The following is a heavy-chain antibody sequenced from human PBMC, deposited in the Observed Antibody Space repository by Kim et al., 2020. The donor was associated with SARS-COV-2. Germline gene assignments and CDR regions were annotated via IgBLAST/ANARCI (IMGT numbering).Heavy chain of an antibody. J-gene: IGHJ4*02. CDR1: GGSISSSSYY. CDR3: ARHEGWVTTFGVVIQYFDY. CDR2: IYYSGST. D-gene: IGHD3-3*01. V-gene: IGHV4-39*01. Sequence: SETLSLTCTVSGGSISSSSYYWGWIRQPPGKGLEWIGSIYYSGSTYYNPSLKSRVTISVDTSKNQFSLKLSSVTAADTAVYYCARHEGWVTTFGVVIQYFDYWGQGALVTVSS.